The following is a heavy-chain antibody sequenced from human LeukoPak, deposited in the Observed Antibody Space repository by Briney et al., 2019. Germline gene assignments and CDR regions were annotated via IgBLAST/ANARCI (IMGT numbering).Heavy chain of an antibody. CDR2: INTHNGNT. V-gene: IGHV1-18*01. CDR1: GYNFDKFG. D-gene: IGHD6-13*01. Sequence: ASVKVSCKASGYNFDKFGIAWVRQAPGQGLEWMGWINTHNGNTKYAQQYQGRVTMTTDTSTSTVYMELRSLRTDDTAVYFCARDTPQHLKRYDYWGQGTQVTVSS. CDR3: ARDTPQHLKRYDY. J-gene: IGHJ4*02.